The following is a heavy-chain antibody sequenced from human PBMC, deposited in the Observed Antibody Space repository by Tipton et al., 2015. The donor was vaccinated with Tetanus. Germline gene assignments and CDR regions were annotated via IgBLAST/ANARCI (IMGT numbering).Heavy chain of an antibody. J-gene: IGHJ4*02. D-gene: IGHD3-10*01. V-gene: IGHV4-31*03. CDR3: ARGGTMVHGVILQDHFYY. Sequence: LRLSCTVSGGSISSGGYYWSWIRQHPGKGLEWIGYIYYSGSTYYNPSLKSRATISVDRSKNQFSLKLSSVTAADTAVYFCARGGTMVHGVILQDHFYYWGQGTLVTVSS. CDR2: IYYSGST. CDR1: GGSISSGGYY.